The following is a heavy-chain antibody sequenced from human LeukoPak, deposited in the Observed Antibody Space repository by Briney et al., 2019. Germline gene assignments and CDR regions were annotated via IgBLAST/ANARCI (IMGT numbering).Heavy chain of an antibody. CDR3: ARGEVAAADY. Sequence: SETLSLTCTVSGGSISSGGYYWSWIRQHPGKGLEWIGYIYYSGSTYYNPSLKSRVTISVDTSKNQFSLKLSSLTAADTAVYYCARGEVAAADYWGQGTLVTVSS. J-gene: IGHJ4*02. D-gene: IGHD6-13*01. V-gene: IGHV4-31*03. CDR2: IYYSGST. CDR1: GGSISSGGYY.